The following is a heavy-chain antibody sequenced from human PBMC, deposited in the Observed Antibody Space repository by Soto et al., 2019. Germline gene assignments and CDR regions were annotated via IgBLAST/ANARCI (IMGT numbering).Heavy chain of an antibody. CDR1: GGSISGYY. V-gene: IGHV4-59*01. CDR3: ARDLRGYCGTDCYPLDV. J-gene: IGHJ6*02. CDR2: MYNTGST. Sequence: PSETLSLTCTVSGGSISGYYWSWIRQPPGKGLEWIGYMYNTGSTVYNPSFKSRVTISVDTSKNQFSLKLNSVTAADTAVYYCARDLRGYCGTDCYPLDVWGQGTTVTGSS. D-gene: IGHD2-21*02.